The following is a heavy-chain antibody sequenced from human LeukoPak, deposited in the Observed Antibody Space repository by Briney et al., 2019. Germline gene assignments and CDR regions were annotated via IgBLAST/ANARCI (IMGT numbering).Heavy chain of an antibody. V-gene: IGHV3-30*02. CDR3: ARQIWFGELPSFLEH. Sequence: GGSLRLSCEASGFTFSSFGMHWVRQAPGKGLEWVAFIRTDGEVIYYADSVKGRFTISRDNSKNTLYLQMNSLRAEGTAVYYCARQIWFGELPSFLEHWGQGTLVTVSS. CDR1: GFTFSSFG. J-gene: IGHJ1*01. CDR2: IRTDGEVI. D-gene: IGHD3-10*01.